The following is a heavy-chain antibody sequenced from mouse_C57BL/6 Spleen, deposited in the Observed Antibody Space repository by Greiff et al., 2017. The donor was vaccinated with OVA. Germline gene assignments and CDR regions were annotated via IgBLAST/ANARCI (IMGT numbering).Heavy chain of an antibody. D-gene: IGHD1-1*01. CDR3: AREGDYYGSSYVDD. CDR1: GFTFSSYA. J-gene: IGHJ2*01. CDR2: ISDGGSYT. Sequence: DVMLVESGGGLVKPGGSLKLSCAASGFTFSSYAMSWVRQTPEKRLEWVATISDGGSYTYYPDNVKGRFTISRDNAKNNLYLQMSHLKSEDTAMYYCAREGDYYGSSYVDDWGQGTTLTAAS. V-gene: IGHV5-4*01.